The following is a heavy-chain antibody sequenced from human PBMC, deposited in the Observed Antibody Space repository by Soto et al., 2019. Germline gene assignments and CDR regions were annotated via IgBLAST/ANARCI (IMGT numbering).Heavy chain of an antibody. V-gene: IGHV3-33*01. CDR2: IWYDGSNK. CDR1: GFTFSSYG. CDR3: ARDDVDTAMVLWLGAFDI. J-gene: IGHJ3*02. Sequence: GGSLRLSCAASGFTFSSYGMHWVRQAPGKGLEWVAVIWYDGSNKYYADSVKGRFTISRDNSKNTLYLQMNSLRAEDTAVYYCARDDVDTAMVLWLGAFDIWGQGTMVTVSS. D-gene: IGHD5-18*01.